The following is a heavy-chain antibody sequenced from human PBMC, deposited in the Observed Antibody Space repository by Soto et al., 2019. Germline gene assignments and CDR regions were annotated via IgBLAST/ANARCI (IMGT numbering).Heavy chain of an antibody. CDR1: GFTFSSYA. Sequence: VGSLRLSCAASGFTFSSYAMSWVRQAPGKGLEWVSAISGSGGSTYYADSVKGRFTISRDNSKNTLYLQMNSLRAEDTAVYYCAKDLAARDFFDYWGQGTLVTVSS. J-gene: IGHJ4*02. D-gene: IGHD6-6*01. V-gene: IGHV3-23*01. CDR3: AKDLAARDFFDY. CDR2: ISGSGGST.